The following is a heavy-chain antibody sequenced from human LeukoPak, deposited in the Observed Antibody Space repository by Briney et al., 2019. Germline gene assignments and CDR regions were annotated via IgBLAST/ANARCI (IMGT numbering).Heavy chain of an antibody. Sequence: GGSLRLSCAASGFTFSTFGMHWVRQAPGKGLQWVAVISYDGSNKYYADSVKGRFTISRDNPKNTLYLQMNSLRVEDTAVYYCAKDLQTWPRFPDYWGRGTLVTVSS. J-gene: IGHJ4*02. D-gene: IGHD5-12*01. CDR3: AKDLQTWPRFPDY. CDR2: ISYDGSNK. CDR1: GFTFSTFG. V-gene: IGHV3-30*18.